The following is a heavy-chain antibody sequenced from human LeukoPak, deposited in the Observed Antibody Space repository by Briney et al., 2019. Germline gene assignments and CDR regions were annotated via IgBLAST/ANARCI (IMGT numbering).Heavy chain of an antibody. CDR3: ARALVEPYYMDV. Sequence: SETLSLTCTVSGGSISSYYWSWIRQPPGKGLEWIGYIYYSGSTNYNPSLKSRVTISVDTSKNQFSLKQSSMTAADTAVYYCARALVEPYYMDVWGKGTTVTVSS. CDR2: IYYSGST. V-gene: IGHV4-59*01. D-gene: IGHD3-16*01. CDR1: GGSISSYY. J-gene: IGHJ6*03.